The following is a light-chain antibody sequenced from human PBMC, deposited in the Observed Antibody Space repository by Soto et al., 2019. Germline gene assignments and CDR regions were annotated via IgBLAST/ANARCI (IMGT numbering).Light chain of an antibody. Sequence: DVVMTQSPLSLPVTLGQPASISCRSSQSLVYSDGNTYLNWFQQRTGQSPRRLIYKVSNRDSGVPDRFSGSGSGTDFTLKISRVEAEDGGVYYCMQGTHWPLWTFGQGTKVEIK. J-gene: IGKJ1*01. CDR3: MQGTHWPLWT. CDR2: KVS. CDR1: QSLVYSDGNTY. V-gene: IGKV2-30*01.